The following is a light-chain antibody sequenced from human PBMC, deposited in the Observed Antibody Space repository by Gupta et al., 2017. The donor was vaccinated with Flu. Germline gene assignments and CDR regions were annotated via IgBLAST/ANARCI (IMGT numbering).Light chain of an antibody. CDR2: GAS. CDR1: QSVTSG. CDR3: QQYSDWPGT. V-gene: IGKV3-15*01. J-gene: IGKJ1*01. Sequence: EIVMTQSPATLSVFPGERATLSCRASQSVTSGLAWYQQKPGQAPSLLIYGASFRATGVPARFSGSGSGTEFTLTISSLQSEDFAVYYCQQYSDWPGTFGQGTKVEIK.